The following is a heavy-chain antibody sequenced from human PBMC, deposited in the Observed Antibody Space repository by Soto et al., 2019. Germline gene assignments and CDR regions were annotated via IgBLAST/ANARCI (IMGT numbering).Heavy chain of an antibody. V-gene: IGHV3-30-3*01. Sequence: GGSLRLSCAASGSTFSSYAMHWVRQAPGKGLEWVAVISYDGSNKYYADSVKGRFTISRDNSKNTLYLQMNSLRAEDTAVYYCARSSEGYDFWSGYTGYYYYGMDVWGQGTTVTVSS. J-gene: IGHJ6*02. D-gene: IGHD3-3*01. CDR1: GSTFSSYA. CDR2: ISYDGSNK. CDR3: ARSSEGYDFWSGYTGYYYYGMDV.